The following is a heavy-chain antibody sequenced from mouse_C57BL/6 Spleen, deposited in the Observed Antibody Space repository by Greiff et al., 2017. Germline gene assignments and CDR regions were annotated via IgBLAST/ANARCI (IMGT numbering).Heavy chain of an antibody. CDR1: GHTFTSYW. Sequence: QVQLQQPGAELVRPGTSVKLSCKASGHTFTSYWMHWVKQRPGQGLEWIGVIDPSDSYTNYNQKFKGKATLTVDTSSSTAYMQLSSLTSEDSAVYYCARNYYAMDYWGQGTSVTVSS. J-gene: IGHJ4*01. V-gene: IGHV1-59*01. CDR2: IDPSDSYT. CDR3: ARNYYAMDY.